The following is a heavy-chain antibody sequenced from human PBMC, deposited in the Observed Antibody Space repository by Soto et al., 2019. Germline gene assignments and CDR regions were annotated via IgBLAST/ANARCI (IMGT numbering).Heavy chain of an antibody. CDR1: GYTFTSYY. V-gene: IGHV1-46*01. Sequence: QVQLVQSGAEVKKPGASVKVSCKAYGYTFTSYYMHWVRQAPGQGLEWMGIINPSGGSTSYAQKFQGRVTMTRDTSTSTVYMELSSLRSEDTAVYYCAREYGGNSPATFFDYWGQGTLVTVSS. CDR2: INPSGGST. CDR3: AREYGGNSPATFFDY. J-gene: IGHJ4*02. D-gene: IGHD2-21*02.